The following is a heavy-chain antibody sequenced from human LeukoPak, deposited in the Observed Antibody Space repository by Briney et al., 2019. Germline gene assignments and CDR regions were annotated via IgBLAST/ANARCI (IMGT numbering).Heavy chain of an antibody. V-gene: IGHV1-24*01. CDR3: ATGATMVRGAIMRRVVDYYYMDV. CDR2: FDPEDGET. CDR1: GYTLTELS. J-gene: IGHJ6*03. D-gene: IGHD3-10*01. Sequence: GASVKVSCKVSGYTLTELSMHWVRQAPGKGLGWMGGFDPEDGETIYAQKFQGRVTMTEDTSTDTAYMELSSLRSEDTAVYYCATGATMVRGAIMRRVVDYYYMDVWGKGTTVTISS.